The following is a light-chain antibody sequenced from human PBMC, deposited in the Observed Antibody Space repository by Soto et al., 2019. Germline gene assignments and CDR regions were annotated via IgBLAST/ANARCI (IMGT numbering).Light chain of an antibody. CDR3: QQYFTTPQT. CDR1: QSVLRGSNSKNL. J-gene: IGKJ2*01. CDR2: WAS. V-gene: IGKV4-1*01. Sequence: DIVSTQSPGSLAVSLGETVTIKCKSSQSVLRGSNSKNLLAWHQQKPGQPPKVLIYWASSREGGVPARFRGSGSGTDFTLTITNVQADDVAVYYCQQYFTTPQTFGPGTKVEIK.